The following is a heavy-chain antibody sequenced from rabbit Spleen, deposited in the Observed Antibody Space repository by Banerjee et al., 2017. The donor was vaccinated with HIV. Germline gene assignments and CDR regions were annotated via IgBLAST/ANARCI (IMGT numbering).Heavy chain of an antibody. V-gene: IGHV1S47*01. CDR2: IVNGDGST. CDR1: GFDFGSNA. CDR3: AREGGIVVAGAFDL. D-gene: IGHD4-1*01. J-gene: IGHJ4*01. Sequence: QEQLVESGGGLVQPEGFLTLTCKASGFDFGSNAMCWVRQAPGKGPEWIACIVNGDGSTYYASWVNGRFTISRSTSLATVTLQVTSLTAADTATYFCAREGGIVVAGAFDLWGPGTLVTVS.